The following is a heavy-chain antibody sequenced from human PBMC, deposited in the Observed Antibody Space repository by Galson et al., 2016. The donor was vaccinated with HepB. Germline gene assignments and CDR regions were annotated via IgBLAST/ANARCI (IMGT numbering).Heavy chain of an antibody. D-gene: IGHD6-13*01. CDR3: ARAIAAAGNFDY. J-gene: IGHJ4*02. CDR2: IYTGGST. Sequence: CAASGFSVSSNFVSWVRQSPGKGLEWVSVIYTGGSTYYADSVKGRFTISRDNSKNMLYLQMNSLRAEDTAVYYCARAIAAAGNFDYWGQGTLVTVSS. V-gene: IGHV3-53*01. CDR1: GFSVSSNF.